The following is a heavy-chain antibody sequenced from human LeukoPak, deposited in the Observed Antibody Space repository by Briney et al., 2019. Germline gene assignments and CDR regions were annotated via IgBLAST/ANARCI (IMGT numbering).Heavy chain of an antibody. J-gene: IGHJ4*02. CDR3: AKDAQGGFDYSNSLEY. D-gene: IGHD4-11*01. CDR2: IWSDATEK. Sequence: GGSLRLSCAASGFTYSRYGMHWVRQAPGKGPEWVAVIWSDATEKYYGDAVKGRFTISRDNSRNTLYLQMNSLRAEDTAVYYCAKDAQGGFDYSNSLEYWGQGTLVTVSS. V-gene: IGHV3-33*06. CDR1: GFTYSRYG.